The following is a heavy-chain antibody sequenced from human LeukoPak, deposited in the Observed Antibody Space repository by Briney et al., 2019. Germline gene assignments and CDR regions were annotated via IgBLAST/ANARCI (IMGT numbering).Heavy chain of an antibody. J-gene: IGHJ6*03. CDR3: ASRYCTGVNCFAASYMCMDV. V-gene: IGHV3-7*01. CDR1: GLTFSRYW. Sequence: GGSLRLSCSASGLTFSRYWMTWFRQAPGKGLEWVANIKQDGSEKYYVDSVKGRFTISRDNADRSLYLQMTSLRVEDTAVYFCASRYCTGVNCFAASYMCMDVWGKGTTVTVSS. D-gene: IGHD2-8*02. CDR2: IKQDGSEK.